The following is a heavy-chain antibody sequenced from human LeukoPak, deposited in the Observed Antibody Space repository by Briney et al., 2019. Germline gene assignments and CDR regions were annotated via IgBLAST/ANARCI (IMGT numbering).Heavy chain of an antibody. Sequence: ASVKVSCKASGYTFTSYGISWVRQAPGRGLEWMGWISAYNGYASYAKKFQGRVTMTTDTSTSTADMELRSLRSDDTAVYYCARNSSSWIDYWGQGTLVTVSS. CDR1: GYTFTSYG. J-gene: IGHJ4*02. V-gene: IGHV1-18*01. CDR2: ISAYNGYA. CDR3: ARNSSSWIDY. D-gene: IGHD6-6*01.